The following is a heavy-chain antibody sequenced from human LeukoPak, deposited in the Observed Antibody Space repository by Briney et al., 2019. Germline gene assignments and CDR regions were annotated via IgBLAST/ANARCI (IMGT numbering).Heavy chain of an antibody. CDR2: INTNSGTT. V-gene: IGHV1-2*02. CDR1: GDSFTGYY. D-gene: IGHD3-22*01. J-gene: IGHJ4*02. CDR3: ARDWGYFDSRGYCDY. Sequence: GSVSVSCTASGDSFTGYYMHWGRQAPGQGVEGRGWINTNSGTTNYAQKFQGRVTMTRDTSISTAYMELSRLRPDDTAVYYCARDWGYFDSRGYCDYWGQGTLVTVSS.